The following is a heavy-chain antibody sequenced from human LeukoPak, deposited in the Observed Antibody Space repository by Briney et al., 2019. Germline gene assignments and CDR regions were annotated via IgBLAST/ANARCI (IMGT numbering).Heavy chain of an antibody. J-gene: IGHJ4*02. Sequence: SETLSLTCTVSGDSIGSYFWSWIRQSPGKGLEWIGHIYHSGSTNYNPSLKSRVTISVDTSKNQFSLKLSSVTAADTAVYYCARDDYWGQGTLVTVSS. CDR2: IYHSGST. V-gene: IGHV4-59*12. CDR1: GDSIGSYF. CDR3: ARDDY.